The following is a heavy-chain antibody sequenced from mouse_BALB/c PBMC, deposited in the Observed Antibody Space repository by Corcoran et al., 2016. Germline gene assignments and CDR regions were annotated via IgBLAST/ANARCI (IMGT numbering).Heavy chain of an antibody. CDR1: GYSFTSYY. CDR3: AIEAPYDGAWFDY. CDR2: IDPFNGGT. D-gene: IGHD2-14*01. J-gene: IGHJ3*01. V-gene: IGHV1S135*01. Sequence: EIQLQQSGPELMKPGASVKISCKASGYSFTSYYMHWVKQSHGKSLEWIGYIDPFNGGTSYNQKFKGKATLTVDKSSSTAYMHLSSLTSEDSAVYYCAIEAPYDGAWFDYWGQGTLVTCSA.